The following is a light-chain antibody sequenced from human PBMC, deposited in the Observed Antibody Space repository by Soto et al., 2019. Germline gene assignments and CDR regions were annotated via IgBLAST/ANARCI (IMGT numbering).Light chain of an antibody. CDR2: DVS. Sequence: QSALTQPRSVSGSPGQSVTISCTGTSIDVGGYNYVSWYQQHPGKAPKLMIYDVSKRPSGVPDRFSGSKSGNTASLTISGLQAEDEADYYCCSYAGSRYVFGTGTKLTVL. V-gene: IGLV2-11*01. J-gene: IGLJ1*01. CDR3: CSYAGSRYV. CDR1: SIDVGGYNY.